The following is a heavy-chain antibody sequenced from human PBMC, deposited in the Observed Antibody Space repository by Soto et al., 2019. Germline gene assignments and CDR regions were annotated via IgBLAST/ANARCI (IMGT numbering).Heavy chain of an antibody. J-gene: IGHJ4*02. Sequence: PSETLSLTCAVSGGSISSGGYSWSWIRQPPGKGLEWIASIKYSGTTFYNPSLKSRVTLSVDTSKNQFALKLSSVTAADTAVYYCARPGNYGSGSYLYYFDYWGQGILVTVSS. V-gene: IGHV4-39*01. CDR1: GGSISSGGYS. D-gene: IGHD3-10*01. CDR2: IKYSGTT. CDR3: ARPGNYGSGSYLYYFDY.